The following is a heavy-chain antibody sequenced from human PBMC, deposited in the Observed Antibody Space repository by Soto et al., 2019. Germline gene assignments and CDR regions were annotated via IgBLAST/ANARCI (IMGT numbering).Heavy chain of an antibody. D-gene: IGHD1-1*01. CDR2: ISYDGSNK. J-gene: IGHJ6*02. V-gene: IGHV3-30-3*01. Sequence: PGGSLRLSCAASGFTFSSYAMHWVRQAPGKGLEWVAVISYDGSNKYYADSVKGRFTISRDNSKNTLYLQMNSLRAEDTAVYYCARDLAVLVYYYYGMDVCGQGTTVTVSS. CDR3: ARDLAVLVYYYYGMDV. CDR1: GFTFSSYA.